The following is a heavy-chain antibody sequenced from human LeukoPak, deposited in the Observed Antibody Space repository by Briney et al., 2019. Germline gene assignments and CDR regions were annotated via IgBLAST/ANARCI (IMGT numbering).Heavy chain of an antibody. Sequence: GGSLRLSCAASGFTFSSYAMHWVRQAPGKGLEYVSAISSNGGSTYYANSVKGRFTISRDNSKNTLYLQMGSLRAEDMAVYYCARDEGYSYGYDHWGQGTLVTVSS. CDR1: GFTFSSYA. J-gene: IGHJ5*02. V-gene: IGHV3-64*01. CDR3: ARDEGYSYGYDH. D-gene: IGHD5-18*01. CDR2: ISSNGGST.